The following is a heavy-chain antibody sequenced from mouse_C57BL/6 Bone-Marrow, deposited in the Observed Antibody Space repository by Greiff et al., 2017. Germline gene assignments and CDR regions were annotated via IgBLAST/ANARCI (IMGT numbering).Heavy chain of an antibody. CDR2: ISDGGSYT. Sequence: EVKLVESGGGLVKPGGSLKLSCAASGFTFSSYAMSWVRQTPEKRLEWVATISDGGSYTYYPDNVKGRFTISRDNANNNLYLQMSHLKSEDTAMYYCAREWCLTSYAMDYWGRGTSVTVSS. V-gene: IGHV5-4*01. D-gene: IGHD2-13*01. J-gene: IGHJ4*01. CDR1: GFTFSSYA. CDR3: AREWCLTSYAMDY.